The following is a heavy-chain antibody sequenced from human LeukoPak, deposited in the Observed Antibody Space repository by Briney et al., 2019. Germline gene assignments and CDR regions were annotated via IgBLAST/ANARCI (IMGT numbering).Heavy chain of an antibody. CDR3: ATSRGTDFWSGYARDYYYGMDV. CDR1: GGSISSYY. CDR2: LYISGST. V-gene: IGHV4-4*07. J-gene: IGHJ6*02. Sequence: SETLSLTYSVSGGSISSYYWNWIRQPAGKGLEWIGRLYISGSTDYNPSLKSRVTMSVDTSKNQFSLKLSSVTAADTAVYYCATSRGTDFWSGYARDYYYGMDVWGQGTTVTVSS. D-gene: IGHD3-3*01.